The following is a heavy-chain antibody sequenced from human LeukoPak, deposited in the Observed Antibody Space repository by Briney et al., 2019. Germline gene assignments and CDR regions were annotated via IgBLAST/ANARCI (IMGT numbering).Heavy chain of an antibody. CDR2: IIPIFGTA. V-gene: IGHV1-69*05. CDR1: GGTFSSYA. CDR3: ARPIAVAGTSFDI. Sequence: SVKVSCKASGGTFSSYAISWVRQAPGQGLEWMGGIIPIFGTANYARKFQGRVTITTDESTSTAYMELSSLRSEDTAVYYCARPIAVAGTSFDIWGQGTMVTVSS. D-gene: IGHD6-19*01. J-gene: IGHJ3*02.